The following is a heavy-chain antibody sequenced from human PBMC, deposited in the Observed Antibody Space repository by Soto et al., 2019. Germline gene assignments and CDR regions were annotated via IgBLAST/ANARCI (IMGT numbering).Heavy chain of an antibody. D-gene: IGHD6-19*01. Sequence: EVQLLESGGGLVQPGGSLRLSCAASGFTFSSYAMNWVRQAPGKWLEWVSVISGSGGSTYYADSVKGRFTISRDNSKNTLYLQINSLRAEDTSVYYCARRSSGWYFDYWGPGTLVTVSS. J-gene: IGHJ4*02. CDR3: ARRSSGWYFDY. CDR1: GFTFSSYA. V-gene: IGHV3-23*01. CDR2: ISGSGGST.